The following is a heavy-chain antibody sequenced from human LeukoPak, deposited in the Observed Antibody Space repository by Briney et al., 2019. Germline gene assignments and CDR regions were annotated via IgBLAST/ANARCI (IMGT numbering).Heavy chain of an antibody. CDR3: ARHLSDITSSPNY. CDR2: IYPRDSRT. CDR1: GYSFSSYW. Sequence: NHGESLKISCKWSGYSFSSYWIAWVRQIPGKGLEWMGVIYPRDSRTTYSPSFQDQVTISADKSISTAYLQWTSLKASDTAMYYCARHLSDITSSPNYWGPGTLVTVSS. D-gene: IGHD2-2*01. J-gene: IGHJ4*02. V-gene: IGHV5-51*01.